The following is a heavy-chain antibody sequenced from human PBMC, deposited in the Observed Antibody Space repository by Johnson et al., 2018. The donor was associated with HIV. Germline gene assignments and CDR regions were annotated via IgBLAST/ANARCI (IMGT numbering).Heavy chain of an antibody. CDR1: GFTVSSNY. CDR3: AKWRYSSGWFSASDAFDI. V-gene: IGHV3-66*03. J-gene: IGHJ3*02. D-gene: IGHD6-19*01. Sequence: VQLVESGGGLIQPGESLRLSCAASGFTVSSNYMSWVRQAPGKGLEWVSVIYSGGSTYYADSVKGRFTISRDNSKNTLYLQMNSLRVEDTAVYYCAKWRYSSGWFSASDAFDIWGQGTMVTVSS. CDR2: IYSGGST.